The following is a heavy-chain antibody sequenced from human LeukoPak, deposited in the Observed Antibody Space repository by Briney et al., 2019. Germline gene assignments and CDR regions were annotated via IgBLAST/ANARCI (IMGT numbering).Heavy chain of an antibody. Sequence: GGSLRLSCAASGFTFSDYGMDWVRQAPGKGLEWVAFIRYDGSIKYYTDSVKDRFTISRDNSRNTLYLQMNSLRAEDTAVYYCARDSMRIVGATFDYWGQGTLVTVSS. CDR2: IRYDGSIK. V-gene: IGHV3-30*02. CDR1: GFTFSDYG. CDR3: ARDSMRIVGATFDY. J-gene: IGHJ4*02. D-gene: IGHD1-26*01.